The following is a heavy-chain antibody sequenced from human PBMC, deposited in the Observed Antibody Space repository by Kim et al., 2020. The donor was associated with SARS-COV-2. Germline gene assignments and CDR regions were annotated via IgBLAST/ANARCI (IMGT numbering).Heavy chain of an antibody. J-gene: IGHJ6*02. D-gene: IGHD2-21*02. CDR1: GGSFSGYY. CDR3: ARGKHIVVVTAIQGYYYGMDV. Sequence: SETLSLTCAVYGGSFSGYYWSWIRQPPGKGLEWIGEINHSGSTNYNPSLKSRVTISVDTSKNQFSLKLSSVTAADTAVYYCARGKHIVVVTAIQGYYYGMDVWGQGTTVTVSS. CDR2: INHSGST. V-gene: IGHV4-34*01.